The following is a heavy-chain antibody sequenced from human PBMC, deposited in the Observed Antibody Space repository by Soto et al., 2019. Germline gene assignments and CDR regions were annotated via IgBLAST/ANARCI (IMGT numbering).Heavy chain of an antibody. V-gene: IGHV4-39*07. CDR3: ARGNLAPATYISSWYSFGS. D-gene: IGHD6-13*01. CDR2: INHSGST. J-gene: IGHJ4*02. CDR1: GGSISSGGYY. Sequence: SETLSLTCTVSGGSISSGGYYWSWIRQPPGRGLEWIGEINHSGSTNYNPSLKSRVTISVDTSKNQFSLKLSSVTAADTAVYYCARGNLAPATYISSWYSFGSWGQGTLVTVSS.